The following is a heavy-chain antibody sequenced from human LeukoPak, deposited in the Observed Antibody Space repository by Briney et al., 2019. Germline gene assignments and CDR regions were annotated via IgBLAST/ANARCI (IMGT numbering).Heavy chain of an antibody. CDR1: GYTFTDYF. J-gene: IGHJ5*02. CDR2: INPNSGGP. CDR3: ARGGYCTGGSCYTSWFDP. Sequence: ASVKVSCKASGYTFTDYFMHWVRLAPGQGLEWLGWINPNSGGPNYAQKFQDRVTMTRDTSLSTAYMELSRLRPDDTAVYYCARGGYCTGGSCYTSWFDPWGPGTLVTVSS. D-gene: IGHD2-15*01. V-gene: IGHV1-2*02.